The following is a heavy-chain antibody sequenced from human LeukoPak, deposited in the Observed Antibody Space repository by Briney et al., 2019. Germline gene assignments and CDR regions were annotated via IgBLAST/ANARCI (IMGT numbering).Heavy chain of an antibody. D-gene: IGHD3-22*01. CDR2: ISSSGSTI. CDR3: ARAHYYDSSGLDY. V-gene: IGHV3-48*03. J-gene: IGHJ4*02. CDR1: GFSFSSYE. Sequence: GGSLRLSCAASGFSFSSYEMNWVRQAPGKGLEWVSYISSSGSTIYYAGSVKGRITISRDNAKKSLYLQMNSLRAEDTAVYYCARAHYYDSSGLDYWGQGTLVTVSA.